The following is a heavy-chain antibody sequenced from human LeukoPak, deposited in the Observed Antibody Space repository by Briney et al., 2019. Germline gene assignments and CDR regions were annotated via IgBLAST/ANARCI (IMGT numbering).Heavy chain of an antibody. CDR3: VKAAVAGTVFAAFDI. J-gene: IGHJ3*02. Sequence: LPGGSLRLSCAASGFTFSSYAMHWVRQAPGKGLEWVAVISYDGSNKYYADSVKGRFTISRDNSKNTLYLQMNSLRAEDTAVYYCVKAAVAGTVFAAFDIWGQGTMVSVSS. D-gene: IGHD6-19*01. V-gene: IGHV3-30-3*01. CDR2: ISYDGSNK. CDR1: GFTFSSYA.